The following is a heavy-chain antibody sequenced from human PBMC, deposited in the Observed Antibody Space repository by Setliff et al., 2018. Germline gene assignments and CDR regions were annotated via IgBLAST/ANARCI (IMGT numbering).Heavy chain of an antibody. V-gene: IGHV3-48*03. CDR2: ISSSGSTI. D-gene: IGHD2-15*01. CDR1: GFTFSSYE. J-gene: IGHJ5*02. CDR3: ARDLDGGNGHDL. Sequence: GGSLRLSCAASGFTFSSYEMNWVRQAPGKGLEWVSYISSSGSTIYYADSVKGRFTISRDNAKNSLFLQMNGLRADDTAVYYCARDLDGGNGHDLWGRGTLVTVSS.